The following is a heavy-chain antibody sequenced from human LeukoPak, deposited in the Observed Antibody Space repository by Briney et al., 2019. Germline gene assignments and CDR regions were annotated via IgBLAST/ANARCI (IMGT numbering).Heavy chain of an antibody. Sequence: TGGSLRLSCAVPGFTFSNYWMTWVRQAPGKGLEWVANIKQDGSEKYYVDSVKGRFTISRDNAKSSLYLQMNSLRVEDTAVYYCTRGVTIVPGYWGQGTLVTVSS. V-gene: IGHV3-7*01. J-gene: IGHJ4*02. CDR1: GFTFSNYW. CDR2: IKQDGSEK. CDR3: TRGVTIVPGY. D-gene: IGHD2-8*01.